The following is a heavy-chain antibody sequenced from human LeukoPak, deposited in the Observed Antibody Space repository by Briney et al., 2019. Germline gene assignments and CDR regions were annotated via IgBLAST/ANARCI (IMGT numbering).Heavy chain of an antibody. Sequence: GGSLRLSCAASGFTFSSYEMNWVRQAPGRGLEWVSYISSSGSSIYYVDSVKGRFIISRDNAKNSLFLQMNSLRAEDTAVYYCARRGYYDTSGYFFDDWGQGTLVTVSS. D-gene: IGHD3-22*01. CDR1: GFTFSSYE. CDR3: ARRGYYDTSGYFFDD. V-gene: IGHV3-48*03. J-gene: IGHJ4*02. CDR2: ISSSGSSI.